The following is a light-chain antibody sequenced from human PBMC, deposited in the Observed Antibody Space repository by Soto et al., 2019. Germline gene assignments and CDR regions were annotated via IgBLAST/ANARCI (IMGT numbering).Light chain of an antibody. CDR2: GAS. J-gene: IGKJ1*01. CDR1: QSVGSN. V-gene: IGKV3-15*01. CDR3: QQYNKWPQT. Sequence: EIVMTPSPATLSVSPGERATLSCRASQSVGSNLAWYLQKPGQAPRLLIYGASTRATGIPATFSGSGSGTEFTLTISSLQSEDFAVYYCQQYNKWPQTFGQGTKVDIK.